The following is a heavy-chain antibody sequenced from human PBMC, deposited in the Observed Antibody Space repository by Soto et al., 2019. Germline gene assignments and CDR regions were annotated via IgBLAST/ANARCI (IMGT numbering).Heavy chain of an antibody. Sequence: LKWIGKIYHRGNTYNNPSLKSRVTMSVDASKNQFSLKVTSVTAADTAVYYCARCARKMATSIKWFDPWGQGTLVTVSS. CDR2: IYHRGNT. J-gene: IGHJ5*02. CDR3: ARCARKMATSIKWFDP. D-gene: IGHD5-12*01. V-gene: IGHV4-30-2*04.